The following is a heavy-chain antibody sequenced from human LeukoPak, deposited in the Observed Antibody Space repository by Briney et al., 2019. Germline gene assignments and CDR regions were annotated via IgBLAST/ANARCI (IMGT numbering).Heavy chain of an antibody. D-gene: IGHD5-12*01. CDR1: GFTFSRKT. CDR2: ISSDGGTI. J-gene: IGHJ4*02. CDR3: ARVNSGSYIDY. V-gene: IGHV3-48*01. Sequence: GGSLRLSCAASGFTFSRKTMNWVRQAPGKGLEWVSYISSDGGTIYYADSVRGRFTISRDNAKNSLYLQMNSLRAEDAALYYCARVNSGSYIDYWGQGTLVTVSS.